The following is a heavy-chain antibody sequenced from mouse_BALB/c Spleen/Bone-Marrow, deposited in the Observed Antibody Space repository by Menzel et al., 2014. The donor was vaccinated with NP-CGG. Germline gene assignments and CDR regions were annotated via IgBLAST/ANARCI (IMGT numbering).Heavy chain of an antibody. V-gene: IGHV1-55*01. CDR2: IYPGSDIT. J-gene: IGHJ2*01. D-gene: IGHD4-1*02. Sequence: QGLEWIGDIYPGSDITSYNEKFKSKATLTVDPSSSTAYMQLSSLTSEDSAVYYCAQLGQGYWGQGTTLTVSS. CDR3: AQLGQGY.